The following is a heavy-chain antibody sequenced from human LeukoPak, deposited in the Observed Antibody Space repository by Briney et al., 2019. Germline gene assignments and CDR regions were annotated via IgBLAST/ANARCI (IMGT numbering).Heavy chain of an antibody. Sequence: SETLSLTCAVYGGSFSGYYWSWIRQPPGKGLEWIGSIYYSGSTYYNPSLKSRVTISVDTSKNQFSLKLSSVTAADTAVYYCASLSYYYGMDVWGQGTTVTVSS. V-gene: IGHV4-34*01. J-gene: IGHJ6*02. CDR3: ASLSYYYGMDV. CDR2: IYYSGST. CDR1: GGSFSGYY.